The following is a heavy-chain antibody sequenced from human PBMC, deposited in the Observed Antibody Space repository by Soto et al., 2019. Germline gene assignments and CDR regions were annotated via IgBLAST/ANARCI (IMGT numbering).Heavy chain of an antibody. CDR1: GFTFSSYS. V-gene: IGHV3-21*01. CDR3: ARAFRQYCSSTSCYLYYYYYGMDV. CDR2: ISSSSSYI. D-gene: IGHD2-2*01. Sequence: PGGSLRLSCAASGFTFSSYSINWGRQAPGKGREWVSSISSSSSYIYYADSVKGRFTISRDNAKNSLYLQMNSLRAEDTAVYYCARAFRQYCSSTSCYLYYYYYGMDVWGQGTTVTVSS. J-gene: IGHJ6*02.